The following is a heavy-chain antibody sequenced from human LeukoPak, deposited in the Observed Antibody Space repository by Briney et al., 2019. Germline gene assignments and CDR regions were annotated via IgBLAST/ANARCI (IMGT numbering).Heavy chain of an antibody. J-gene: IGHJ4*02. D-gene: IGHD3-10*01. V-gene: IGHV3-66*01. Sequence: GGSLRLSCAASGFTVSSNYMSWVRQAPGKGLEWVSVSYSGGSTYYADSVKGRLTISRDNSKNTLYLQMNSLRAEDTAVYYCARDSRGSSSYGSGSYYTLDYWGQGTLVTVSS. CDR3: ARDSRGSSSYGSGSYYTLDY. CDR1: GFTVSSNY. CDR2: SYSGGST.